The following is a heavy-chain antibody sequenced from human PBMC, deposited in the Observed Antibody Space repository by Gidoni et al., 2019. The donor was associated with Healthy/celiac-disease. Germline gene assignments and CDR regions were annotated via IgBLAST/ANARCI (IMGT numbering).Heavy chain of an antibody. CDR1: GGSISSYY. CDR2: IYYSGST. D-gene: IGHD1-26*01. V-gene: IGHV4-59*08. CDR3: ARRGSYSAGFDY. J-gene: IGHJ4*02. Sequence: QVQLQESGPGLVKTSETLSLTCNVSGGSISSYYWSWIRQPPGKGLEWIWYIYYSGSTNYNPSLKSRVTISVDSSKNQFSLKLSSVTAADTAVYYCARRGSYSAGFDYWGQGTLVTVSS.